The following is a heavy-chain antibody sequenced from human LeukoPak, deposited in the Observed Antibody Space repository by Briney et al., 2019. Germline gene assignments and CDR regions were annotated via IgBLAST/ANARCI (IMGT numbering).Heavy chain of an antibody. CDR1: GGPMSSYY. D-gene: IGHD1-26*01. Sequence: SVTLSLTCTVSGGPMSSYYWSWIRQSPGKGVEWLGYIYYSGSPNYNPSLKSRVTISVDTSKIQLSLRLSSVTAADTAVYYCARHASSGTYLFDYWGLGTLVTVSS. V-gene: IGHV4-59*08. CDR3: ARHASSGTYLFDY. J-gene: IGHJ4*02. CDR2: IYYSGSP.